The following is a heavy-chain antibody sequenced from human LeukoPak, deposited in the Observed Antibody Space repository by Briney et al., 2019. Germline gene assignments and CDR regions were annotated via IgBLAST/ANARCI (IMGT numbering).Heavy chain of an antibody. D-gene: IGHD5-12*01. V-gene: IGHV1-3*01. J-gene: IGHJ4*02. CDR2: INAGNGNT. Sequence: ASVKVSCKASGYTFTSYAMHWVRQAPGQRLEWMGWINAGNGNTKYSQKFQGRVTITADESTSTAYMELSSLRSEDTAVYYCARAFRSGYDLYYFDYWGQGTLVTVSS. CDR3: ARAFRSGYDLYYFDY. CDR1: GYTFTSYA.